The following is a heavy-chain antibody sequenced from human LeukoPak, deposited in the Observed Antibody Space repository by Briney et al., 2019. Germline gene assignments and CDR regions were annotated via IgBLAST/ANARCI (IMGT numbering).Heavy chain of an antibody. CDR3: TIHFVF. CDR2: INQDGSVK. CDR1: RFVFSPYW. Sequence: GGSLRLSCTVSRFVFSPYWMDWARQAPGKGLEGVGNINQDGSVKHYVDSVRGRFTISRDNARNSVYLQMNALRVEDTAMHYCTIHFVFGVQGTLVTASS. V-gene: IGHV3-7*01. J-gene: IGHJ4*02.